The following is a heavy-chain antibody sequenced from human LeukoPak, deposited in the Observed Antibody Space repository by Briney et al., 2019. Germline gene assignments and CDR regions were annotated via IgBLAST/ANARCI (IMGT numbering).Heavy chain of an antibody. CDR1: GGSIISYY. CDR2: IYSSGRT. J-gene: IGHJ4*02. D-gene: IGHD5-24*01. V-gene: IGHV4-59*01. Sequence: SETLSLTCTVSGGSIISYYWSWIRQPPGKGLEWLGYIYSSGRTNYNPSLKSRVTISVDTSKNQFSLKLSSVTPADTAVYYCARARDGYNPFDYWGQGTLVTVSS. CDR3: ARARDGYNPFDY.